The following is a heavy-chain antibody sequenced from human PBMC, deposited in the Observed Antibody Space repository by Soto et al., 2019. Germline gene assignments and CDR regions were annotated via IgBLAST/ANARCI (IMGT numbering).Heavy chain of an antibody. CDR2: ISSSSSTI. D-gene: IGHD3-10*01. V-gene: IGHV3-48*02. CDR1: GFTFSSYS. J-gene: IGHJ6*02. CDR3: ARDRWIEDYYGSGSHYGMDV. Sequence: GGSLRLSCAASGFTFSSYSMNWVRQAPGKGLEWVSYISSSSSTIYYADSVKGRFTISRDNAKNSLYLQMNSLRDEDTAVYYCARDRWIEDYYGSGSHYGMDVWGQGTTVTVSS.